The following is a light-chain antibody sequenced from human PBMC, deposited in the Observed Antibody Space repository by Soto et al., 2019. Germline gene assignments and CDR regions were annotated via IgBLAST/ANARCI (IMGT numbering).Light chain of an antibody. CDR2: AAS. CDR1: QGISNY. Sequence: DIQMTQSPSSLSASVGDRVTITCRASQGISNYLAWYQQKPGKVPKLLIYAASTLQSGVRSRFSGSGSGTDFTLTISSLQPEDVATYYCHKYNSAPFTFGPGTKVDI. CDR3: HKYNSAPFT. V-gene: IGKV1-27*01. J-gene: IGKJ3*01.